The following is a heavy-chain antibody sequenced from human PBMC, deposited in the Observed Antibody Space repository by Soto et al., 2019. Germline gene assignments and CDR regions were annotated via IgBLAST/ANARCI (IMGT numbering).Heavy chain of an antibody. Sequence: ASVKFSCKASGYTFTSYAMHWVRQAPGQRLEWMGWINAGNGNTKYSQKFQGRVTITRDTSASTAYMELSSLRSEDTAVYYCARDGITMVRGVRSFDYWGQGTLVTVSS. CDR1: GYTFTSYA. V-gene: IGHV1-3*01. CDR3: ARDGITMVRGVRSFDY. CDR2: INAGNGNT. D-gene: IGHD3-10*01. J-gene: IGHJ4*02.